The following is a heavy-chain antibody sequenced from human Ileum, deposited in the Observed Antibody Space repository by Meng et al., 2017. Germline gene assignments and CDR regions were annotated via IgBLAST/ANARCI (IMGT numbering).Heavy chain of an antibody. J-gene: IGHJ4*02. CDR2: IHHSGST. Sequence: QVHLQESGPGLVKPSGTLSLTCTVSGASLIGVNWWTWVRQTRGKGLEWIGEIHHSGSTNSIQSLKSRVTLSVDKSKNQFSLSMTSLTAADTAVYYCARGTGDIRVGFDYWGQGTLVTVSS. CDR3: ARGTGDIRVGFDY. V-gene: IGHV4-4*02. CDR1: GASLIGVNW. D-gene: IGHD7-27*01.